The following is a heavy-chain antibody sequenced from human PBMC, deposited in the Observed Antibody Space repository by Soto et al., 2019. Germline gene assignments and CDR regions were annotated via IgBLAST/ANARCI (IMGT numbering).Heavy chain of an antibody. V-gene: IGHV4-4*07. CDR1: GGSISSYY. J-gene: IGHJ4*02. CDR2: IYTSGST. Sequence: ETLSLTCTVSGGSISSYYWSWIRQPAGKGLEWIGRIYTSGSTNYNPSLKSRVTMSVDTSKNQFSLKLSSVTAADTAVYYCARLLSCDSSGYYYSSDYWGQGTLVTVSS. D-gene: IGHD3-22*01. CDR3: ARLLSCDSSGYYYSSDY.